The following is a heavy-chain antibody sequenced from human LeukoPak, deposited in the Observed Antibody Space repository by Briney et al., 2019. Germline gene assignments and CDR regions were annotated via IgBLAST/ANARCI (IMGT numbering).Heavy chain of an antibody. CDR2: IYTSGTT. CDR1: GGSISRYY. V-gene: IGHV4-4*07. J-gene: IGHJ4*02. Sequence: SETLSLTCTVSGGSISRYYWNWIRQPAGKGLEWIGRIYTSGTTNYNPSLKSRVTMSVDTSKNQFSLKLSSVTAADTAVYYCAREDPWFGELNYWGQGTLVTVSS. CDR3: AREDPWFGELNY. D-gene: IGHD3-10*01.